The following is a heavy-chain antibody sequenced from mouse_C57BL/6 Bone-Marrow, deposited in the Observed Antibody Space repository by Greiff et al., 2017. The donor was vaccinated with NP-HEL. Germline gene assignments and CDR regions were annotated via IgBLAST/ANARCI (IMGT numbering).Heavy chain of an antibody. CDR1: GFTFSSYG. V-gene: IGHV5-6*01. J-gene: IGHJ3*01. CDR3: ARQERPFAY. CDR2: ISSGGSYT. Sequence: EVQRVESGGDLVKPGGSLKLSCAASGFTFSSYGMSWVRQTPDKRLEWVATISSGGSYTSYPDSVKGRFTISRDNAKNTLYLQMSSRKSEDTAMYYCARQERPFAYWGQGTLVTVSA. D-gene: IGHD1-2*01.